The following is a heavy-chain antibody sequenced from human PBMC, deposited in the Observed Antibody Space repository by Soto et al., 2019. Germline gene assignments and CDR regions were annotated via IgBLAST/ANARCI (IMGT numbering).Heavy chain of an antibody. V-gene: IGHV5-10-1*01. CDR1: GYSFTTYW. CDR3: ARFRLITDFYGMDV. D-gene: IGHD3-16*01. J-gene: IGHJ6*02. Sequence: GESLKISCKTSGYSFTTYWISWVRQMPGKGLERMGRIDPTDSYTNYNPSFQGHVTISADKSISTAYLHWSSLQASDTAIYYCARFRLITDFYGMDVWGQGTAVTVSS. CDR2: IDPTDSYT.